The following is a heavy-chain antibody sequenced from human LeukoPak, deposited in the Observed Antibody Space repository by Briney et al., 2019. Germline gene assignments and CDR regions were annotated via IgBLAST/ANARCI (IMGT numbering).Heavy chain of an antibody. D-gene: IGHD6-19*01. CDR2: ISAYNGNT. Sequence: ASVKVSCKASGYTFTSYGISWVRQAPGQGLEWMGWISAYNGNTNYAQKLQGRVTMTTDTSTSTAYMELRSLRSDDTAVYYCARVSPQWLVGLGYMDVWGKGTTVTVSS. V-gene: IGHV1-18*01. CDR3: ARVSPQWLVGLGYMDV. J-gene: IGHJ6*03. CDR1: GYTFTSYG.